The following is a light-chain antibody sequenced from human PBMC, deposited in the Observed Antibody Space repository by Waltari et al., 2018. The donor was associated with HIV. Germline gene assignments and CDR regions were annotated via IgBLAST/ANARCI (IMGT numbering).Light chain of an antibody. V-gene: IGKV2D-29*01. CDR2: DVS. CDR3: MQTVQLPYT. J-gene: IGKJ2*01. CDR1: QSLLDSGGKTY. Sequence: DIVMTQPTFSLAVTPGQPAYIPCKASQSLLDSGGKTYLYWYLQKPGQPPQLLIYDVSKRFSGVPDRVSGIGSGTDFTLKISRVEAEDVGVYYCMQTVQLPYTFGQGTKLEIK.